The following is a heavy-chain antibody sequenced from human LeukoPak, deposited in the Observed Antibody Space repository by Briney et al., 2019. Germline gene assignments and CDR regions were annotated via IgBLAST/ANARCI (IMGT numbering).Heavy chain of an antibody. D-gene: IGHD5-12*01. CDR3: QIGYSGYEVDY. Sequence: GGSLRLSCAASGFTVSSNYMSWVRQAPGKGLEWVSVIYSGGSTYYADSVKGRFTISRDNSKNTLYLQMNSLRAEDTAVYYCQIGYSGYEVDYWGQGTLVTVSS. CDR2: IYSGGST. J-gene: IGHJ4*02. CDR1: GFTVSSNY. V-gene: IGHV3-53*01.